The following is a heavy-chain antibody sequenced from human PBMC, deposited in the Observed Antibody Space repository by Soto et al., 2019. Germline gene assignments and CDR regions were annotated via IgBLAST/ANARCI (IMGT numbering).Heavy chain of an antibody. CDR2: IRTKPNSYAT. CDR3: TTASSSSGFDY. Sequence: EVQLVESGGGLVQPGGSLKLSCGASGFSFSDSAMHWIRQASGKGLEWVGRIRTKPNSYATAYAASVKGRFTISRDDSRNMAYLQMNSLKTEDTALYYCTTASSSSGFDYWGQGALVTVSS. D-gene: IGHD6-6*01. J-gene: IGHJ4*02. V-gene: IGHV3-73*01. CDR1: GFSFSDSA.